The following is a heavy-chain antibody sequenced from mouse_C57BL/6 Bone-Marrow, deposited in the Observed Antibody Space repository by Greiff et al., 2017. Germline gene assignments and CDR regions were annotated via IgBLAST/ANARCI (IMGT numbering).Heavy chain of an antibody. D-gene: IGHD1-1*01. CDR1: GYAFSSSW. CDR2: IYPGDGDT. Sequence: QVQLQQSGPELVKPGASVKISCKASGYAFSSSWMNWVKQRPGKGLEWIGRIYPGDGDTNYNGKFKGKATLTADKSSSTAYLHLSSLTSEDSAVYFCARREYYGSSSYWGQGTTLTVSS. CDR3: ARREYYGSSSY. V-gene: IGHV1-82*01. J-gene: IGHJ2*01.